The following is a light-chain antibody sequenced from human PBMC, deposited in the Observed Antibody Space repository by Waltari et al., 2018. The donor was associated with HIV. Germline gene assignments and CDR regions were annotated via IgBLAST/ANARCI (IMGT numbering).Light chain of an antibody. CDR3: CSCTTTNSYV. CDR2: EDN. CDR1: NSDLGTYNL. J-gene: IGLJ1*01. Sequence: QSALTQPASVSGSPGQSITISCTGSNSDLGTYNLVSWYQHFPDRAPKLLIFEDNNHPSGVSSRFSGSKSGNAASLTISGLRPEDDADYYCCSCTTTNSYVFGTGTKVTVL. V-gene: IGLV2-23*01.